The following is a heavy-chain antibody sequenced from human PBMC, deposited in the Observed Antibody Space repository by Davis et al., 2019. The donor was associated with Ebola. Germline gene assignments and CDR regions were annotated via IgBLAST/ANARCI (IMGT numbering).Heavy chain of an antibody. Sequence: ASVKVSCKASGYTFTSYGISWVRQAPGKGLEWMGGFDPEETETIYAQKFQGRVTMTEDTSTDTAYMELSSLRSEDTAVYYCATAHDREYWGQGTLVTVSS. CDR3: ATAHDREY. CDR2: FDPEETET. V-gene: IGHV1-24*01. J-gene: IGHJ4*02. CDR1: GYTFTSYG.